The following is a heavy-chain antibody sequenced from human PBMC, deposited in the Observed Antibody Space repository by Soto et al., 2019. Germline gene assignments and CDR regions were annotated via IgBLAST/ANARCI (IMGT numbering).Heavy chain of an antibody. CDR1: GGSFSGYY. CDR2: INHSGST. Sequence: SETLSLTCAVYGGSFSGYYWSWIRQPPGKGLEWIGEINHSGSTNYNPSLKSRVTISVDTSKNQFSLKLSSVTAADTAVYYCSRVTLHTTVFTYWGQGTLVTV. J-gene: IGHJ4*02. CDR3: SRVTLHTTVFTY. V-gene: IGHV4-34*01. D-gene: IGHD3-9*01.